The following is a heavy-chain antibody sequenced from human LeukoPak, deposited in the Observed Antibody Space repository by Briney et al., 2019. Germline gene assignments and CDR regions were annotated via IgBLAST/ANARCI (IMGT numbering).Heavy chain of an antibody. Sequence: GESRKISWKGSGSRFTSYWIGGVRQMPGKGLEGMGIIYPGDSDTRYSPSFQGQVTISADKSISTAYQQWSSLKASDTAMYYCARRSDYGGTDYYYMDVWGKGTTVTVSS. J-gene: IGHJ6*03. V-gene: IGHV5-51*01. CDR2: IYPGDSDT. D-gene: IGHD4-23*01. CDR3: ARRSDYGGTDYYYMDV. CDR1: GSRFTSYW.